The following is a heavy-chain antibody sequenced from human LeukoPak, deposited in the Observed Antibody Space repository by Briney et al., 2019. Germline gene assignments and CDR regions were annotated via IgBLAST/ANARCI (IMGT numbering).Heavy chain of an antibody. CDR3: ARISVGATPYIDV. CDR1: GGSFSGYY. D-gene: IGHD1-26*01. J-gene: IGHJ6*03. V-gene: IGHV4-34*01. Sequence: SETLSLTCAVYGGSFSGYYWSWIRQPPGKGLEWIGEINHSGSTNYNPSLKSRVTISIDTSKNQFSLKLSSVTAADTAIYYCARISVGATPYIDVWGKGTTVTVSS. CDR2: INHSGST.